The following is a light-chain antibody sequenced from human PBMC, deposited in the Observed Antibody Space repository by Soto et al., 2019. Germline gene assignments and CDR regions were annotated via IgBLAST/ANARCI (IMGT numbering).Light chain of an antibody. CDR3: TSYTSTSTPYV. J-gene: IGLJ1*01. V-gene: IGLV2-14*01. CDR2: DVY. CDR1: STDVGLYTY. Sequence: QLVLTQPASVSGSPGQSITISCAGTSTDVGLYTYVSWYQQHPGKAPKLIIYDVYNRPSGVSNRFSGSKSGNTASLTISGLQAEDEADYYCTSYTSTSTPYVFGGGTKLTVL.